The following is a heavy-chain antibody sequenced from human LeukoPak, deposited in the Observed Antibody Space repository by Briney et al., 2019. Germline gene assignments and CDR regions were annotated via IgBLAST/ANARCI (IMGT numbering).Heavy chain of an antibody. J-gene: IGHJ4*02. CDR1: GGTLSSFA. Sequence: RASVKVSCKASGGTLSSFAISWVGQAPGQGLEWRGGFIPIFGTANYAQKFQGRVTITADESTSTAYMELSSLRSEDTAVYYCARAPPSRYCSSTSCFSYYFDYWGQGTLVTVSS. D-gene: IGHD2-2*01. CDR3: ARAPPSRYCSSTSCFSYYFDY. V-gene: IGHV1-69*01. CDR2: FIPIFGTA.